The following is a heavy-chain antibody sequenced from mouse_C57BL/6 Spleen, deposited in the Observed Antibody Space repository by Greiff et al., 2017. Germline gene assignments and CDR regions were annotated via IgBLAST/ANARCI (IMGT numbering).Heavy chain of an antibody. CDR1: GFNIKDDY. CDR2: IDPENGDT. D-gene: IGHD2-5*01. V-gene: IGHV14-4*01. CDR3: TGFYYSNFDY. Sequence: VQLQQSGAELVRPGASVKLSCTASGFNIKDDYMHWVKQRPGQGLEWIGWIDPENGDTEYASKFQGKATITADTSSNTAYLQLSSLTSEDTAVYYCTGFYYSNFDYWGQGTTLTVSS. J-gene: IGHJ2*01.